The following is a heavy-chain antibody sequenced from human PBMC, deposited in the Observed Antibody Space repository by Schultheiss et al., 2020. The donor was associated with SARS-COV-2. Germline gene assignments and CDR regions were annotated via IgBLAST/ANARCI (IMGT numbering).Heavy chain of an antibody. J-gene: IGHJ6*02. CDR2: IYYSGST. V-gene: IGHV4-61*08. CDR1: GGSISSGGYY. D-gene: IGHD6-6*01. Sequence: GSLRLSCTVSGGSISSGGYYWSWIRQPPGKGLEWIGYIYYSGSTNYNPSLKSRVTISVDTSKNQFSLKLTSVTAADTAVYYCARGEYSSSSNYYYGMDVWGQGTTVTVSS. CDR3: ARGEYSSSSNYYYGMDV.